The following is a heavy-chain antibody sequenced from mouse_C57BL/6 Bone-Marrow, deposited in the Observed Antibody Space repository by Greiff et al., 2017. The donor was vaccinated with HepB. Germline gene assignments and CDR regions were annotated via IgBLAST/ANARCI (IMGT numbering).Heavy chain of an antibody. V-gene: IGHV3-6*01. Sequence: EVQLQQSGPGLVKPSQSLSLTCSVTGYSITSGYYWNWIRQFPGNKLEWMGYISYDGSNNYNPSLKNRISITRDTSKNQFFLKLNSVTTEDTATYYCARHATVVASYYFDYWGQGTTLTVSS. J-gene: IGHJ2*01. D-gene: IGHD1-1*01. CDR3: ARHATVVASYYFDY. CDR1: GYSITSGYY. CDR2: ISYDGSN.